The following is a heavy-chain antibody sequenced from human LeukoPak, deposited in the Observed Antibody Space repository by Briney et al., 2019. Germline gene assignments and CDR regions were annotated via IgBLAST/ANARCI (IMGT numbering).Heavy chain of an antibody. CDR2: ISAYNGNT. Sequence: ASVKVSCKASGYTFTSYGISWVRQAPGQGLEWMGWISAYNGNTNYAQKLQGRVTMTTDTSTSTAYMELRSLRSDDTAVYYCARVCPIVVVTADDYYYYHYMDVWGKGTTVTVSS. V-gene: IGHV1-18*01. CDR1: GYTFTSYG. CDR3: ARVCPIVVVTADDYYYYHYMDV. D-gene: IGHD2-21*02. J-gene: IGHJ6*03.